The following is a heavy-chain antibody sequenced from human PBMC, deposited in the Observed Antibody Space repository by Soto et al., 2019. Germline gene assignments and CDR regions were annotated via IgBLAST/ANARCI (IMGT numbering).Heavy chain of an antibody. CDR2: ISDSGGST. CDR1: GFTFSGYA. Sequence: EVQLLESGGGLVQPGGSLRLSCAASGFTFSGYAMNWVLQAPGKGLKWVSSISDSGGSTSYADSVKGRFTISRDNSKNTLYLQLNSLRAEDTAVYYCAKAYYDFWSGPDYWGQGTLVTVSS. CDR3: AKAYYDFWSGPDY. J-gene: IGHJ4*02. D-gene: IGHD3-3*01. V-gene: IGHV3-23*01.